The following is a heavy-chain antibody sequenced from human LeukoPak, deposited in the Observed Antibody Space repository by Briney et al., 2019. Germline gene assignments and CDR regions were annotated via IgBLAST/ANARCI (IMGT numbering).Heavy chain of an antibody. CDR2: IKQDGSEK. V-gene: IGHV3-7*01. Sequence: GGSLRLSCAASGFTFDDYAMHWVRQAPGKGLEWVANIKQDGSEKYYVDSVKGRFTISRDDAKNSLYLQMNSLRAEDTAVYYCARVPRGTMVRGVTPNFDYWGQGTLVTVPS. J-gene: IGHJ4*02. D-gene: IGHD3-10*01. CDR3: ARVPRGTMVRGVTPNFDY. CDR1: GFTFDDYA.